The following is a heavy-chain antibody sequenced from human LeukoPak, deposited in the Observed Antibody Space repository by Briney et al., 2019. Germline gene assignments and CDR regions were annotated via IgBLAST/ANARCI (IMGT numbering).Heavy chain of an antibody. Sequence: GASVKVSCKASGYTFTGYYMHWVRQAPGQGLEWMGWINPNTGGTNYAQKFQGRVTMTGDTSISTAYMELSRLRSDDTAVYYCARDRRVQTSWYEKSANNWFDPWGQGTLVTVSS. J-gene: IGHJ5*02. D-gene: IGHD6-13*01. V-gene: IGHV1-2*02. CDR1: GYTFTGYY. CDR2: INPNTGGT. CDR3: ARDRRVQTSWYEKSANNWFDP.